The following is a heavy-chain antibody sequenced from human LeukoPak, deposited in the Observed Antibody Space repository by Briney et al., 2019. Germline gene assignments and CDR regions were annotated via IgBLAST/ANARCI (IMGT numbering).Heavy chain of an antibody. CDR3: ARRFYYHDSSGYPAVYFDY. CDR2: IYTSGST. J-gene: IGHJ4*02. CDR1: GGSISSYY. D-gene: IGHD3-22*01. V-gene: IGHV4-4*09. Sequence: SETLSLTCTVSGGSISSYYWSWIRQPPGKGLEWIGYIYTSGSTNYNPSLKSRVTISVDTSKNQFSLKLSSVTAADTAVYYCARRFYYHDSSGYPAVYFDYWGQGTLVTVSS.